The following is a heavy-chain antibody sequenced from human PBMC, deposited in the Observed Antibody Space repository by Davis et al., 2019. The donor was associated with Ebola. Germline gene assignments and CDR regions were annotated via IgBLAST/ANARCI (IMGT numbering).Heavy chain of an antibody. V-gene: IGHV4-39*07. Sequence: MPSETLSLTCTVSGGSISSSSYYWGWIRQPPGKGLEWIGSIYYSGSTNYTPSLKSRVTISVDTSKNQFSLKLSSVTAADTAVYYCARGRDYIWGSYRFDYWGQGTLVTVSS. D-gene: IGHD3-16*02. J-gene: IGHJ4*02. CDR3: ARGRDYIWGSYRFDY. CDR2: IYYSGST. CDR1: GGSISSSSYY.